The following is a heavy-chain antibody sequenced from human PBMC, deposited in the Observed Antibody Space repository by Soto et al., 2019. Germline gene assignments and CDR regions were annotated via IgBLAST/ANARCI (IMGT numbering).Heavy chain of an antibody. D-gene: IGHD3-10*01. CDR3: ASLMSSGYYYGMDV. Sequence: QVQLVQSGAEEKKPGSSVKVSCKASGGTFSSYTISWVRQAPGQGLEWMGRIIPILGIANYAQKFQGRVTITADKSTSTDYMELSSLRSEDTAVYYCASLMSSGYYYGMDVWGQGTTVTVSS. J-gene: IGHJ6*02. CDR1: GGTFSSYT. CDR2: IIPILGIA. V-gene: IGHV1-69*02.